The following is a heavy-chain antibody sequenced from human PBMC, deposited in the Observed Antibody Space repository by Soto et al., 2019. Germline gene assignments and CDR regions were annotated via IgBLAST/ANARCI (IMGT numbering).Heavy chain of an antibody. CDR1: GFDFSTYA. CDR2: IINSGATT. J-gene: IGHJ4*02. CDR3: AKDGRGTSSVTSDF. V-gene: IGHV3-23*01. Sequence: EVHLLESGGTLVQPGGSLRLSCAASGFDFSTYAMTWVRQAPGKGLEWVSAIINSGATTYYADSVKGRFTISRDNSRNTLYLQMNSLRADDTAMYYCAKDGRGTSSVTSDFWGQGTLVTVSS. D-gene: IGHD4-17*01.